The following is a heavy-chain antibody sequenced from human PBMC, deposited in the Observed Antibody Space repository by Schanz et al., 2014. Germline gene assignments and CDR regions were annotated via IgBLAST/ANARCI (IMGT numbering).Heavy chain of an antibody. CDR1: GFTFSHYW. J-gene: IGHJ4*02. D-gene: IGHD3-10*01. CDR3: AKDGFGGYLDS. V-gene: IGHV3-7*03. Sequence: EVHLVESGGGLVQPGGSLRLSCAASGFTFSHYWLSWVRQTPGKRLEWVANIRQDGSAKFYVDSVNSRFAISRDNAENSVYLQMNSLRAEDTAVYYCAKDGFGGYLDSWGQGTLVTVSS. CDR2: IRQDGSAK.